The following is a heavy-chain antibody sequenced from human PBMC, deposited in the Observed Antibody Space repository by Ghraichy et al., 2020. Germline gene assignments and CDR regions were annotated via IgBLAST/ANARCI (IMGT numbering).Heavy chain of an antibody. CDR2: IYYSGNT. CDR1: GGSISSYY. CDR3: ARDDDTAFDI. V-gene: IGHV4-59*01. D-gene: IGHD3-22*01. Sequence: SETLSLTCTVSGGSISSYYWSWIRQPPGKGLEWIGYIYYSGNTNYNPSLKSRVTISVDTSKNQFSLKLSSVTAADTAVYYCARDDDTAFDIWGQGTMVTVSS. J-gene: IGHJ3*02.